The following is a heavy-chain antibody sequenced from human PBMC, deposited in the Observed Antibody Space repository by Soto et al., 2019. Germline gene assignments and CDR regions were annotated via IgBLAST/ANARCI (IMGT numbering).Heavy chain of an antibody. CDR2: ISTGGAYM. V-gene: IGHV3-21*06. CDR3: ARDIASPGGDYFDS. Sequence: GGSLRLSCTASGFTFRNYNMNWVRQAPGKGPEWVSSISTGGAYMFYADSVKGRFTISRDNAQNSLFLQIDSPRAEDTAVYYCARDIASPGGDYFDSWGQGTLVTVSS. J-gene: IGHJ4*02. D-gene: IGHD2-21*01. CDR1: GFTFRNYN.